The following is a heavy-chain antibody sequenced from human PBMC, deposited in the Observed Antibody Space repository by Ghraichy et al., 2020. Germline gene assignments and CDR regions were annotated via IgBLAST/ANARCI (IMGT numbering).Heavy chain of an antibody. CDR3: AKVNDSSGYYLDDAFDI. J-gene: IGHJ3*02. D-gene: IGHD3-22*01. CDR1: GFTFSSYA. Sequence: GGSLRLSCAASGFTFSSYAMSWVRQAPGKGLEWVSAISGSGGSTYYADSVKGRFTISRDNSKNTLYLQMNSLRAEDTAVYYCAKVNDSSGYYLDDAFDIWGQGTMVTVSS. V-gene: IGHV3-23*01. CDR2: ISGSGGST.